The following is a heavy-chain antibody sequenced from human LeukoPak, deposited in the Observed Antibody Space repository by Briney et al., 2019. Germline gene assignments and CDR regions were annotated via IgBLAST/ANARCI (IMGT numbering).Heavy chain of an antibody. V-gene: IGHV4-39*01. Sequence: PSETLSLTCTVSGGSISSGGYYWSWIRQPPGKGLEWIGSIYYSGSTYYNPSLKSRVTISVDTSKNQFSLKLSSVTAADTAVYYCARQIGYSGYDIIVGATMSVFDYWGQGTLVTVSS. CDR3: ARQIGYSGYDIIVGATMSVFDY. D-gene: IGHD5-12*01. J-gene: IGHJ4*02. CDR1: GGSISSGGYY. CDR2: IYYSGST.